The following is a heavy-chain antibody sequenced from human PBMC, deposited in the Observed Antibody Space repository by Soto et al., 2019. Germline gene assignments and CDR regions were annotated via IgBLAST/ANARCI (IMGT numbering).Heavy chain of an antibody. V-gene: IGHV3-9*01. CDR1: GFTFDDYA. J-gene: IGHJ6*03. Sequence: ESGGGLVQPGRSLRLSCAASGFTFDDYAMHWVRQAPGKGLEWVSGISWNSGSIGYADSVKGRFTISRDNAKNSLYLQMNSLRAEDTALYYCAKDISATVGSGYMDVWGKGTTVTVSS. CDR2: ISWNSGSI. CDR3: AKDISATVGSGYMDV. D-gene: IGHD4-17*01.